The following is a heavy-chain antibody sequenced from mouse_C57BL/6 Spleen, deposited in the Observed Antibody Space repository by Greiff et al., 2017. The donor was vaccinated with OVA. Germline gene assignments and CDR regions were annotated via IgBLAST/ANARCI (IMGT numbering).Heavy chain of an antibody. Sequence: EVQGVESGEGLVKPGGSLKLSCAASGFTFSSYAMSWVRQTPEKRLEWVAYISSGGDYIYYADTVKGRFTISRDNARNTLYLQMSSLKSEDTAMYYCTRCRDGNHWYFDVWGTGTTVTVSS. D-gene: IGHD2-1*01. CDR1: GFTFSSYA. V-gene: IGHV5-9-1*02. CDR3: TRCRDGNHWYFDV. CDR2: ISSGGDYI. J-gene: IGHJ1*03.